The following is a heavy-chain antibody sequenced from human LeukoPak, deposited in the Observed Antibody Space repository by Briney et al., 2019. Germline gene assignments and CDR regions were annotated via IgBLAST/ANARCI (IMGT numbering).Heavy chain of an antibody. CDR3: TTDWGTTRYRYY. J-gene: IGHJ4*02. CDR2: VKSKNDGEIR. CDR1: GFQFTTAW. V-gene: IGHV3-15*01. D-gene: IGHD3-16*01. Sequence: GGSLRLSCAASGFQFTTAWTNWVRQAPGRGLEWVGRVKSKNDGEIRDYAAPVKGRFTISRDDSQSTLYLQMNSLRTEDTGVYYCTTDWGTTRYRYYWGQGTPVTVSS.